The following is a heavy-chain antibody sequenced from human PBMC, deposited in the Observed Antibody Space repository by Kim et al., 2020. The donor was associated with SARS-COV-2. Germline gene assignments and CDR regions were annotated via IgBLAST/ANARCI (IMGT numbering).Heavy chain of an antibody. Sequence: ASVKVSCKASGYTFTSYAMHWVRQAPGQRLEWMGWINAGNGNTKYSQKFQGRVTITRDTSASTAYMELSSLRSEDTAVYYCARVSPELRYFDWKIAAAAAGVWRRRDYYGMDVWGQGTTVTVSS. CDR2: INAGNGNT. CDR1: GYTFTSYA. V-gene: IGHV1-3*01. CDR3: ARVSPELRYFDWKIAAAAAGVWRRRDYYGMDV. D-gene: IGHD3-9*01. J-gene: IGHJ6*02.